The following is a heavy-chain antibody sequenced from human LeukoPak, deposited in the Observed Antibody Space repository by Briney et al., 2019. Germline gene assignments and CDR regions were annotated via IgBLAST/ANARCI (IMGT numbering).Heavy chain of an antibody. CDR1: GGSISSGDYY. J-gene: IGHJ4*02. CDR2: IYYSGST. CDR3: ARMGATVRYDDY. D-gene: IGHD1-26*01. Sequence: KTSETLSLTCTVSGGSISSGDYYWSWIRQPPGKGLEWIGYIYYSGSTYYNPSLKSRVTISVDTSKNQFSLKLSSVTAADTAVYYCARMGATVRYDDYWGQGTLVTVSS. V-gene: IGHV4-30-4*01.